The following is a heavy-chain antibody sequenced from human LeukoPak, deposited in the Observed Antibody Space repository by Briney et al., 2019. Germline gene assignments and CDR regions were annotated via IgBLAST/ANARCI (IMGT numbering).Heavy chain of an antibody. CDR2: IYYSGST. CDR1: GGSISSGGYY. D-gene: IGHD3-22*01. CDR3: ARGGLYDSSGYYPEYFQH. V-gene: IGHV4-30-4*08. J-gene: IGHJ1*01. Sequence: PSETLSLTCTVSGGSISSGGYYWSWIRQHPGKGLEWIGYIYYSGSTYYNPSLKSRVTISVDTSKNQFSLKLSSVTAADTAVYYCARGGLYDSSGYYPEYFQHWGQGTLVTVSS.